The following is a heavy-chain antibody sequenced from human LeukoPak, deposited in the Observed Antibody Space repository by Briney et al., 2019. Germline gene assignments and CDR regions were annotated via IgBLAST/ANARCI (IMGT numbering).Heavy chain of an antibody. CDR2: ISGSGGST. D-gene: IGHD1-1*01. CDR1: GFTLSSYA. Sequence: GGSLRLSCAASGFTLSSYAMSWVRQAPGKGLEWVSAISGSGGSTYYADSVKGRFTISRDNSKNTLYLQMNSLRAEGTAVYYCAKDVLRTTGTTPLLYFDYWGQGTLVTVSS. CDR3: AKDVLRTTGTTPLLYFDY. V-gene: IGHV3-23*01. J-gene: IGHJ4*02.